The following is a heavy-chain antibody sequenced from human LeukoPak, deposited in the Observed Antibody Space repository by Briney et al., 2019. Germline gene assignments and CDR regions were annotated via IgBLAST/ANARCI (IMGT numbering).Heavy chain of an antibody. D-gene: IGHD3-16*01. J-gene: IGHJ4*02. V-gene: IGHV3-23*01. CDR2: ISGSGGST. CDR3: AKHDYVWGSYLRWDN. CDR1: GFTFSSYA. Sequence: PGGSLRLSCAASGFTFSSYAMSWVRQAPGKGLEWASAISGSGGSTYYADSVKGRFTISRDNSKNTLYLQMNSLRAEDTAVYYCAKHDYVWGSYLRWDNWGQGTLVTVSS.